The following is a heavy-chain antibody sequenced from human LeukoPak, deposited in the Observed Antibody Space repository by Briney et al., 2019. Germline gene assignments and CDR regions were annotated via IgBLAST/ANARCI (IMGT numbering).Heavy chain of an antibody. D-gene: IGHD4-23*01. CDR3: ARGRFRNSGYYFDY. Sequence: GASVKVSYKASGYTFTGYYMHWVRQAPGQGLEWMGWINPNSGGTNYAQKFQGRVTMTRDTSISTAYMELSRLRSDDTAVYYCARGRFRNSGYYFDYWGQGTLVTVSS. CDR1: GYTFTGYY. V-gene: IGHV1-2*02. J-gene: IGHJ4*02. CDR2: INPNSGGT.